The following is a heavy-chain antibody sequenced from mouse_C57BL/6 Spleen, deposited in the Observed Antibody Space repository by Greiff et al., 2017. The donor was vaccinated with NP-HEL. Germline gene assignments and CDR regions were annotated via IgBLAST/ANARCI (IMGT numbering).Heavy chain of an antibody. D-gene: IGHD3-3*01. Sequence: VQLQQSGPELVKPGASVKISCKASGYSFTGYYMNWVKQSPEKSLEWIGGINPSTGGTTYNQKFKAKATLTVDKSSSTAYMQLKSLTSKDSAVYYCARFRGNSFDYWGQGTTLTVSS. V-gene: IGHV1-42*01. CDR2: INPSTGGT. J-gene: IGHJ2*01. CDR1: GYSFTGYY. CDR3: ARFRGNSFDY.